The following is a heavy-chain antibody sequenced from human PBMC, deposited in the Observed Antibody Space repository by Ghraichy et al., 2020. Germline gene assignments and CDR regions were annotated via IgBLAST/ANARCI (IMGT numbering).Heavy chain of an antibody. CDR1: GGSIRNNF. V-gene: IGHV4-59*08. CDR3: ARRGRGYSLYFYGLDV. D-gene: IGHD5-12*01. Sequence: SETLSLICSVSGGSIRNNFWSWIRKPPGKGLEWIGYIYYSGTTNYNPSLKSRATISLDTSKNQFSLTLTSVTAADTAVYYCARRGRGYSLYFYGLDVWGQGTSVTVCS. J-gene: IGHJ6*02. CDR2: IYYSGTT.